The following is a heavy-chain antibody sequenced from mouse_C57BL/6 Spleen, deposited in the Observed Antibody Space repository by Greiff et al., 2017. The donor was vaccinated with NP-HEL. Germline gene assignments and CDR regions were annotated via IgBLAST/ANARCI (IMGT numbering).Heavy chain of an antibody. D-gene: IGHD1-1*01. CDR1: GYTFTSYW. CDR2: IDPSDSYT. V-gene: IGHV1-69*01. J-gene: IGHJ4*01. Sequence: VQLQQPGAELVMPGASVKLSCKASGYTFTSYWMHWVKQRPGQGLEWIGEIDPSDSYTNYNQKFKGKSTLTVDKSSSTAYMQLSILTSEDSAVYYCARNYYGSTGAMDYWGQGTSVTVSS. CDR3: ARNYYGSTGAMDY.